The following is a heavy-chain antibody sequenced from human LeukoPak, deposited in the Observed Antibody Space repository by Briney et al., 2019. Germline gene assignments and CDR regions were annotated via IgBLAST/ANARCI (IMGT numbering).Heavy chain of an antibody. CDR2: IIPILGIA. D-gene: IGHD3-22*01. V-gene: IGHV1-69*04. CDR3: ARDGGSSGSHFDY. CDR1: GGTFSSYT. J-gene: IGHJ4*02. Sequence: GSSVKVSCKASGGTFSSYTITWVRQAPGQGLEWMGRIIPILGIANYAQKFQGRVTITADKSTSTAYMELSSLRSEDTAVYYCARDGGSSGSHFDYWGQGTLVTVSS.